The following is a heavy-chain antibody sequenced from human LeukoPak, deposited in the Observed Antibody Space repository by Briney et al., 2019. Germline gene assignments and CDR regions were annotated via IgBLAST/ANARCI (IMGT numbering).Heavy chain of an antibody. CDR1: GGSISSSNW. Sequence: SGTLSLTCAVSGGSISSSNWWSWVRQPPGKGLEWIGEIYHSGSTNYNPSLKSRVTISVDKSKNQFSLKLSSVTAADTAVYYCASPKYGSGSRSSDWFDPWGQGTLVTVSS. J-gene: IGHJ5*02. V-gene: IGHV4-4*02. D-gene: IGHD3-10*01. CDR3: ASPKYGSGSRSSDWFDP. CDR2: IYHSGST.